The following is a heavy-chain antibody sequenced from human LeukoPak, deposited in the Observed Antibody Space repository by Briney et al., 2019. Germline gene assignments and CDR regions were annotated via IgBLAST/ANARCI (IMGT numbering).Heavy chain of an antibody. V-gene: IGHV4-59*08. CDR1: GGSISSYY. CDR3: ARLLYDGSGSYFDY. CDR2: IYYSGST. D-gene: IGHD3-10*01. J-gene: IGHJ4*02. Sequence: SETLSLTCTVSGGSISSYYWSWIRQPPGKGLEWIGYIYYSGSTNYNPSLKSRVTISVDSSKNQFSLKLSSVTAADTAVYYCARLLYDGSGSYFDYWGQGTLVAVSS.